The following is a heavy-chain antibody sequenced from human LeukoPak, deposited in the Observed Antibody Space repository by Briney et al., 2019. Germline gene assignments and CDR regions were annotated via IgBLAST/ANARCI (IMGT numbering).Heavy chain of an antibody. CDR1: GFTLDDYA. D-gene: IGHD6-13*01. Sequence: GGSLRLSCEASGFTLDDYAMHWVRQVPGKGLEWVAGISWNSVTTGFGDSVKGRFTISRDNAKNSLYLQMNSLRPEDTALYYCTKGRSCYYFDFWGQGTLVTVSS. J-gene: IGHJ4*02. CDR2: ISWNSVTT. CDR3: TKGRSCYYFDF. V-gene: IGHV3-9*01.